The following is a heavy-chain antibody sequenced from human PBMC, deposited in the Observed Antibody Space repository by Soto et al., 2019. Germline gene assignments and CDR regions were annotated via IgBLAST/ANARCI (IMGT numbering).Heavy chain of an antibody. Sequence: QVQLVESGGGVVQPGRSLRLSCAASGFTFSSYGMHWVRQAPGKGLEGVAVIWYDGSNKYYADSVKGRFTISRDNSKNTLYLQMNGLRAEDTAVYYCAREGGRDGYNYDYFDYWGQGTLVTVSS. V-gene: IGHV3-33*01. CDR3: AREGGRDGYNYDYFDY. CDR2: IWYDGSNK. CDR1: GFTFSSYG. D-gene: IGHD5-12*01. J-gene: IGHJ4*02.